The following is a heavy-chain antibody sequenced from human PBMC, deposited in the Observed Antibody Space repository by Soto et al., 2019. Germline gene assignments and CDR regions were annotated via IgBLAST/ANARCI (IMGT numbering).Heavy chain of an antibody. V-gene: IGHV3-23*01. CDR1: GFTFSNYA. CDR2: TRSNGEYT. D-gene: IGHD6-6*01. CDR3: AKESMSVAVSASRVYGMDV. Sequence: GGSLRLSCAVSGFTFSNYAMTWVRQAPGKGLEWVSTTRSNGEYTYYADSVKGRFTVSRDNSQNALFLEMSSLRAEDTAVYYCAKESMSVAVSASRVYGMDVWGQGTTVTVS. J-gene: IGHJ6*02.